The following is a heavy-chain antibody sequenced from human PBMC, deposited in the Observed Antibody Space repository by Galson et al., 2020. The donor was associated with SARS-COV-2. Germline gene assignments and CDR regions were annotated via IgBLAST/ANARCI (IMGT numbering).Heavy chain of an antibody. V-gene: IGHV1-24*01. Sequence: ASVKVSCKVSGYTLTELSMHWVRQAPGKGLEWMGGFDPEDGETIYAQKFQGRVTMTEDTSTDTAYMELSSLRSDVTAMYYCARVAGIDAAPSVFDDWGQGTLVTVSS. CDR2: FDPEDGET. J-gene: IGHJ4*02. CDR3: ARVAGIDAAPSVFDD. D-gene: IGHD6-13*01. CDR1: GYTLTELS.